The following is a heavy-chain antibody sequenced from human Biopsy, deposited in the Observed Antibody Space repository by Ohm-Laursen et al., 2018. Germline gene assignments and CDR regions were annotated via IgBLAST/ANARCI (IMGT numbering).Heavy chain of an antibody. CDR2: INFKTGAT. CDR3: ARDPLNGHKHFDY. V-gene: IGHV1-2*02. J-gene: IGHJ4*02. CDR1: SYTLTDYN. D-gene: IGHD2-8*01. Sequence: VASAKASCKASSYTLTDYNIQWMRQAPRQGLEWLGYINFKTGATNYAQKFQGTVTMTRDTSISTAYLALGSLRPADTAIYYCARDPLNGHKHFDYWGQGSLVTVSS.